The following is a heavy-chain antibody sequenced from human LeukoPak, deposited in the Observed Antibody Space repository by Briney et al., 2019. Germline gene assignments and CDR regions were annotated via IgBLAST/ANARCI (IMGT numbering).Heavy chain of an antibody. D-gene: IGHD2-2*01. J-gene: IGHJ3*02. CDR2: ISSSGSTI. CDR3: ARAHCSSTSCYLVGGDDAFDI. Sequence: GGSLRLSCAASGLTFSDYYMSWIRQAPGKGLEGVSYISSSGSTIYYADSVKGRFTISRDNAKNSLYLQMNSLRAEDTAVYYCARAHCSSTSCYLVGGDDAFDIWGQGTMVTVSS. CDR1: GLTFSDYY. V-gene: IGHV3-11*01.